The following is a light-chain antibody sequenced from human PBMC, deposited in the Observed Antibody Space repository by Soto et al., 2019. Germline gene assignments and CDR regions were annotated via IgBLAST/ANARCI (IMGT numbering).Light chain of an antibody. Sequence: QSVLAQPASVSGSPGQSITISCTGTSSDVGGYNFVTWHQQHPGKAPKLIIHDVTNRPSGVFDRFSGSKSGNTASLTISGLQAEDEADYYCSSYTSRRTYVFGNGTKVTAL. CDR3: SSYTSRRTYV. CDR2: DVT. V-gene: IGLV2-14*03. J-gene: IGLJ1*01. CDR1: SSDVGGYNF.